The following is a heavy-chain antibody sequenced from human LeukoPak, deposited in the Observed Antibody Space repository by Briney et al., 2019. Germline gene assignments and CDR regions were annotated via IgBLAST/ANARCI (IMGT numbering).Heavy chain of an antibody. D-gene: IGHD2-2*01. CDR1: GGSISSGSYY. V-gene: IGHV4-61*02. CDR2: IYTSGST. CDR3: ARDGPILDCSSTSCYAFDI. J-gene: IGHJ3*02. Sequence: SETLSPTCTVSGGSISSGSYYWSWIRQPAGKGLEWIGRIYTSGSTNYNPSLKSRVTISVDTSKNRFSLKLSSVTAADTAVYYCARDGPILDCSSTSCYAFDIWGQGTMVTVSS.